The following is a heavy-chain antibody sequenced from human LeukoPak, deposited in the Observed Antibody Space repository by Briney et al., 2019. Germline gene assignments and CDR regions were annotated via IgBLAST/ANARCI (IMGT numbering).Heavy chain of an antibody. CDR1: GFTFSSYS. CDR3: AREDDDWGPNTFDV. V-gene: IGHV3-48*02. J-gene: IGHJ3*01. D-gene: IGHD7-27*01. Sequence: GGSLRLSCAASGFTFSSYSMNWVRQAPGKGLEWVSYINSGSSHMYYPDSVKGRFTISRDNAKNSLYLQMDSLRDEDTAVYYCAREDDDWGPNTFDVWGQGTVVAVSS. CDR2: INSGSSHM.